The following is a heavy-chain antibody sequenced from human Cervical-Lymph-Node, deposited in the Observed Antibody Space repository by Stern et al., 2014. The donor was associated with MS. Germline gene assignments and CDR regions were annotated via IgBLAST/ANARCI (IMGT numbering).Heavy chain of an antibody. D-gene: IGHD3-10*01. CDR3: ATADYDFGSGPNN. Sequence: VQLVESGAEVKRPGASVKVSCKPSGGTFRNFYVNWVRQAPGQGLEWMGKIVPNIGRVNFEPQSQPNLMMTTDKSTTTVSKQLRSLKSADTAFYYCATADYDFGSGPNNWGQGTLVTVSS. V-gene: IGHV1-69*09. CDR2: IVPNIGRV. CDR1: GGTFRNFY. J-gene: IGHJ4*02.